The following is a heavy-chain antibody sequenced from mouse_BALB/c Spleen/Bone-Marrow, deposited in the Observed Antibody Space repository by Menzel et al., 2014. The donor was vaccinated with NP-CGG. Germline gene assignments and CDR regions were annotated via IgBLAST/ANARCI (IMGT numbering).Heavy chain of an antibody. CDR1: GFTFSSYY. CDR2: INSYGGST. J-gene: IGHJ2*01. V-gene: IGHV5-6-2*01. D-gene: IGHD1-1*01. Sequence: EVQLVESGGGLVKLGGSLKLSCAASGFTFSSYYMSWVRQTPEKRLELVAAINSYGGSTYYPDTVKGRFTISRDNAKNTLYLQMSSLKSEDTALYHCAGSYYGSTFNYWGQGTTLTVSS. CDR3: AGSYYGSTFNY.